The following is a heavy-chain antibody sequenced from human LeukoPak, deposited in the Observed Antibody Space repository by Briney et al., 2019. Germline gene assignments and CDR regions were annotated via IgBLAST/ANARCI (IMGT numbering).Heavy chain of an antibody. CDR3: ARGIPAYYYDSSESLDY. D-gene: IGHD3-22*01. Sequence: ASVKVSCKASGYTFTSYDINWVRQATGQGLEWMGWMNPNSGNTGYAQKFQGRVTMTRNTSISTAYMELSSLRSEDTAVYYCARGIPAYYYDSSESLDYWGQGTLVTVSS. V-gene: IGHV1-8*01. CDR2: MNPNSGNT. J-gene: IGHJ4*02. CDR1: GYTFTSYD.